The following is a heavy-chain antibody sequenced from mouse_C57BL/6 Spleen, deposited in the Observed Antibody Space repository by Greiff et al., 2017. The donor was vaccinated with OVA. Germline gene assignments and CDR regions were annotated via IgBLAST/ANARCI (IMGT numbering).Heavy chain of an antibody. V-gene: IGHV1-82*01. D-gene: IGHD1-1*01. J-gene: IGHJ3*01. Sequence: VKLQESGPELVKPGASVKISCKASGYAFSSSWMNWVKQRPGKGLEWIGRIYPGDGDTNYNGKFKGKATLTADKSSSTAYMQLSSLTSEDAAVYFCASLLAFAYWGQGTLVTVSA. CDR2: IYPGDGDT. CDR1: GYAFSSSW. CDR3: ASLLAFAY.